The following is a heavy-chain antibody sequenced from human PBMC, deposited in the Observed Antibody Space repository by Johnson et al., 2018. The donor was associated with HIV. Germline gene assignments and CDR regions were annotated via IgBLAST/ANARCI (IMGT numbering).Heavy chain of an antibody. CDR2: ISSSGSTI. J-gene: IGHJ3*02. CDR1: GFTVSSNY. CDR3: AREGPSERAGFDI. Sequence: QVQLVESGGGLVKPGGSLRLSCAASGFTVSSNYMSWVRQAPGKGLEWVSYISSSGSTIYYADSVKGRFTISRDNAKNSLHLQMNSLRGEDTAVYYCAREGPSERAGFDIWGQGTMVTVSS. V-gene: IGHV3-11*04.